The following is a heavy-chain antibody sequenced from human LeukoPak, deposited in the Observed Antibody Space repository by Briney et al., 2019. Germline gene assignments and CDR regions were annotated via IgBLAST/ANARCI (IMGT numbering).Heavy chain of an antibody. CDR1: GYTFTSYG. V-gene: IGHV1-46*01. CDR3: ARDPSYYGSGSYNAFDI. CDR2: INPSGGST. Sequence: ALVKVSCKASGYTFTSYGISWVRQAPGQGLEWMGIINPSGGSTSYAQKFQGRVTMTRDTSTSTVYMELSSLRSEDTAVYYCARDPSYYGSGSYNAFDIWGQGTMVTVSS. J-gene: IGHJ3*02. D-gene: IGHD3-10*01.